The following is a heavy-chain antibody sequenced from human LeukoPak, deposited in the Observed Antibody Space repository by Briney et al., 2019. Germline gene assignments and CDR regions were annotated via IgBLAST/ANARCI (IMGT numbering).Heavy chain of an antibody. D-gene: IGHD3-22*01. Sequence: ASVKVSCKASGGTFSSYAISWVRQAPGQGLEWMGWMNPNSGNTGYAQKFQGRVTMTRNTSISTAYMELSSLRSEDTAVYYCARGGSYYYDSSGYFHWGQGTLVTVSS. CDR3: ARGGSYYYDSSGYFH. J-gene: IGHJ4*02. CDR1: GGTFSSYA. CDR2: MNPNSGNT. V-gene: IGHV1-8*02.